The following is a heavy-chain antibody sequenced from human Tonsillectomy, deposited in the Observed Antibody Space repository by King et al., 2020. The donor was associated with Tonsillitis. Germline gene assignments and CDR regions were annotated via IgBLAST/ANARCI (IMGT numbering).Heavy chain of an antibody. CDR1: GGTFSNYA. V-gene: IGHV1-69*09. D-gene: IGHD2-15*01. Sequence: GQLVQSGAEVKKPGSSVKVSCKASGGTFSNYAISWVRQAPGQGLEWMGRIITMLGIANYAQKFQGRVTITADKSTSTAYMELSSLRSEDTAVYYCARDAGYCSGGSCYGYYYYYMDVWGKGTTVTVSS. CDR3: ARDAGYCSGGSCYGYYYYYMDV. CDR2: IITMLGIA. J-gene: IGHJ6*03.